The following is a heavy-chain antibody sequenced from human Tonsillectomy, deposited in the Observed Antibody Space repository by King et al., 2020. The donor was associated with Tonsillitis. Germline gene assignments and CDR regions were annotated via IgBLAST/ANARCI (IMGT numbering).Heavy chain of an antibody. V-gene: IGHV3-33*05. Sequence: VQLVESGGGVVQPGRSLRLSCAASGFTFSSYGMHWVRQAPGKGLEWVAVISYDGSNKYYADSVKGRFTISRDNSKNTLYLQMNSLSAEDTAVYYCARDLGYWGQGTLVTVSS. CDR2: ISYDGSNK. J-gene: IGHJ4*02. CDR3: ARDLGY. CDR1: GFTFSSYG. D-gene: IGHD7-27*01.